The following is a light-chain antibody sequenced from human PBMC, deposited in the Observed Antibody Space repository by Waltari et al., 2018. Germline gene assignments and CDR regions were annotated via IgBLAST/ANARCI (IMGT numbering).Light chain of an antibody. J-gene: IGKJ1*01. V-gene: IGKV4-1*01. CDR3: QQYYRSRT. Sequence: DIVMTQSPDSLAVSLGDRATINCKSSQSILYSSNDKNYLAWYQQKPGQPPKLLIYWASTRESGVPDRFSGSGSGTDFTRTISSLQAEDVAVYYCQQYYRSRTFGQGTKVEIK. CDR1: QSILYSSNDKNY. CDR2: WAS.